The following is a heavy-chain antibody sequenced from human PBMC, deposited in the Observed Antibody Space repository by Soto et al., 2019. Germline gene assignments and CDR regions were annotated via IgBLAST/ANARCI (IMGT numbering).Heavy chain of an antibody. CDR2: INSDGSST. D-gene: IGHD1-7*01. CDR3: VRGELRPRFDY. CDR1: GFTFRSYW. Sequence: GGSLRLSCAASGFTFRSYWMQWVRQAPGKGLVWVSWINSDGSSTNYADSVKGRFTISRDTSKNTLSLQMNSLRVEDTAVYYCVRGELRPRFDYRGQGTLVTVSS. J-gene: IGHJ4*02. V-gene: IGHV3-74*01.